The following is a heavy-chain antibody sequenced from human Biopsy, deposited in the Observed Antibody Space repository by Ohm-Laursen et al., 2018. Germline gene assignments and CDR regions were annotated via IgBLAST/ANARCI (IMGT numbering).Heavy chain of an antibody. D-gene: IGHD5-18*01. Sequence: SETLSLTCTVSDGSINSYYWNWIRKPPGKRLEWIGNIYYSGSTNFNPSLKSRITISVDTSKNQFSLKLSSVTAADTAVYFCARGSSYGYDFDYWGQGTLVAVSS. V-gene: IGHV4-59*01. CDR3: ARGSSYGYDFDY. J-gene: IGHJ4*02. CDR2: IYYSGST. CDR1: DGSINSYY.